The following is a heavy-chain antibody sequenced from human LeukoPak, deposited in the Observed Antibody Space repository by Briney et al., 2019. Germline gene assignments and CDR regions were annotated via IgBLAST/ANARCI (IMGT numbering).Heavy chain of an antibody. Sequence: KVSCKASGYTFTSYGISWVRQAPGQGLEWMGIIYPGDSDTRYSPSFQGQVTISADKSISTAYLQWSSLKASDTAMYYCARTETYYGSGSYFDAFDIWGQGTMVTVSS. CDR1: GYTFTSYG. CDR3: ARTETYYGSGSYFDAFDI. V-gene: IGHV5-51*01. J-gene: IGHJ3*02. D-gene: IGHD3-10*01. CDR2: IYPGDSDT.